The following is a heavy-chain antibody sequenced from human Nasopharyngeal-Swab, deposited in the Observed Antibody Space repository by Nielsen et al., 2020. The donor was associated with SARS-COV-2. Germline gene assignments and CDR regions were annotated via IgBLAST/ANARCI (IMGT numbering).Heavy chain of an antibody. D-gene: IGHD5-18*01. CDR3: ARVRYSYGYAQFDY. CDR1: GFTFSSYE. V-gene: IGHV3-48*03. CDR2: ISSSGSTI. Sequence: GGSLRLSCAASGFTFSSYEMNWVRQAPGKGLEWVSYISSSGSTIYYADSVKGRSTISRDNAKNSLYLQMNSLRAEDTAVYYCARVRYSYGYAQFDYWGQGTLVTVSS. J-gene: IGHJ4*02.